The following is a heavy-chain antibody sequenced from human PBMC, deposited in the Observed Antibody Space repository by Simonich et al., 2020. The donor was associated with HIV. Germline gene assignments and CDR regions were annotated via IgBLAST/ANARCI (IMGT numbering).Heavy chain of an antibody. CDR1: GGSFSGYY. D-gene: IGHD1-1*01. J-gene: IGHJ3*02. CDR3: ARETKGGTSPLAFDAFDI. CDR2: INHSGST. Sequence: QVQLQQWGAGLLKPSETLSLTCAVYGGSFSGYYWSWIRQPPGKGLEWIGEINHSGSTNYYPSLNSRVTISVDTSKNQFSLKLNSVTAADTAVYYCARETKGGTSPLAFDAFDIWGQGTMVTVSS. V-gene: IGHV4-34*01.